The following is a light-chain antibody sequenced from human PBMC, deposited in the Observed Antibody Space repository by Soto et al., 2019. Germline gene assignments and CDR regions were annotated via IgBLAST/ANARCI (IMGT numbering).Light chain of an antibody. CDR2: DDS. CDR1: NIGSKS. J-gene: IGLJ2*01. Sequence: SYELTQPPSVSVAPGQTARITCGGNNIGSKSVHWYQQKPGQAPVLDVYDDSDRPSGIPERFSGSNSGNTATLTISRVEAGDEADYYCQVWESSSDLPDVVFGGGTKLTVL. CDR3: QVWESSSDLPDVV. V-gene: IGLV3-21*02.